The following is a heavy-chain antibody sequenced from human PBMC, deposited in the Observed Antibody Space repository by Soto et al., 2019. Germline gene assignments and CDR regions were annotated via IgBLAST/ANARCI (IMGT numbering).Heavy chain of an antibody. CDR3: ARGGVYCSSTSCYTCVPYYYYGMDV. J-gene: IGHJ6*02. Sequence: SETLSLTCAVYGGSFSGYYWSWIRQPPGKGLEWIGEINHSGSTNYNPSLKSRVTISVDTSKNQFSLKLSSVTAADTAVYYCARGGVYCSSTSCYTCVPYYYYGMDVWGQGTTVTVSS. CDR1: GGSFSGYY. V-gene: IGHV4-34*01. CDR2: INHSGST. D-gene: IGHD2-2*02.